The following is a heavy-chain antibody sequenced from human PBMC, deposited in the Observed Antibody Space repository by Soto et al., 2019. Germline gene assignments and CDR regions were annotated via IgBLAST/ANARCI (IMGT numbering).Heavy chain of an antibody. CDR2: INHSGSA. V-gene: IGHV4-34*01. CDR3: ARGQYHDVLTGYRNGVFDY. J-gene: IGHJ4*02. CDR1: GGPFSGYY. Sequence: QVQLQQWGAGLLKPSETLSLTCAVYGGPFSGYYWSWIRQPPGKGLEWIGEINHSGSANYNPSLKSRVTISEDTSKIQFSLKVTSVTAADTAVYYCARGQYHDVLTGYRNGVFDYWGQGTLVTVSS. D-gene: IGHD3-9*01.